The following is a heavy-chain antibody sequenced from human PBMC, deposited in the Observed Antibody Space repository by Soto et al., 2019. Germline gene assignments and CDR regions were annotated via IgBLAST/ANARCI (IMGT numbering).Heavy chain of an antibody. D-gene: IGHD6-6*01. CDR1: GGTFSSYT. CDR3: AGIAARDPEGGNYYYYMDV. V-gene: IGHV1-69*02. J-gene: IGHJ6*03. CDR2: IIPILGIA. Sequence: ASVKVSCKASGGTFSSYTISWVRQAPGQGLEWMGRIIPILGIANYAQKFQGRVTITADKSTSTAYMELSSLRSEDTAVYYCAGIAARDPEGGNYYYYMDVWGKGTTVTVSS.